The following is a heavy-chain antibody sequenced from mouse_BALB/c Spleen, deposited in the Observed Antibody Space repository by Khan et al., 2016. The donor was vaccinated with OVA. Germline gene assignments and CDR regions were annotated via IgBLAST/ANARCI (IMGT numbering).Heavy chain of an antibody. CDR3: VREGAYHRSDGWFAY. Sequence: QVQLQQSGAELARPGASVKMSCKASGYTFTSYTIHWVRQRPGQAPEWIGHINPSNNYTNYNQNFKDKATLIVDKSSSTAYMQLSSLTSEDSAVDYYVREGAYHRSDGWFAYWGQGTLVTVSA. CDR1: GYTFTSYT. CDR2: INPSNNYT. D-gene: IGHD2-14*01. V-gene: IGHV1-4*01. J-gene: IGHJ3*01.